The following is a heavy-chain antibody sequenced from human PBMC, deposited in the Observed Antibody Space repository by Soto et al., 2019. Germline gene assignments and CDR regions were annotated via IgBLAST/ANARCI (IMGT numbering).Heavy chain of an antibody. J-gene: IGHJ3*02. D-gene: IGHD3-10*01. CDR1: GYTFTSYE. CDR2: MNPNSGNT. V-gene: IGHV1-8*01. CDR3: ATRGSGSLDAFDI. Sequence: QVQLVQSGAEVKKPGASVKVSCKASGYTFTSYEINWVRQATGQGFEWMGWMNPNSGNTAYEQKFQGRVTMTRNTSISTAYMELSSLRSEDTAVYYCATRGSGSLDAFDIWGQGTMVTVSS.